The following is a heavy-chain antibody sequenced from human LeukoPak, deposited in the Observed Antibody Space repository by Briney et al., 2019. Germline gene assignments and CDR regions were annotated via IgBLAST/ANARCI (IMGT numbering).Heavy chain of an antibody. J-gene: IGHJ4*02. CDR2: IYHSGST. CDR1: GGSISRYY. V-gene: IGHV4-59*12. D-gene: IGHD3-22*01. CDR3: ARESYYYDSSGYYDDY. Sequence: SETLSLTCTVSGGSISRYYWSWIRQPPGKGLEWIGYIYHSGSTYYNPSLKSRVTISVDRSKNQFSLKLSSVTAADTAVYYCARESYYYDSSGYYDDYWGQGTLVTVSS.